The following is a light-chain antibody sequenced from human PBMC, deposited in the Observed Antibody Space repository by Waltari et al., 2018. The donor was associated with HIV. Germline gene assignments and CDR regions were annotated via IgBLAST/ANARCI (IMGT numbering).Light chain of an antibody. Sequence: SSELTQDPAVSVALGQTVRITCQGDSLRKYSANWYQQKPGQAPVLVMYGKSNYASGIPDRVSGSTSGDTASLTITGAQAEDEADYYCDSRDSNDIHHVFGTGTKVTV. CDR3: DSRDSNDIHHV. CDR2: GKS. J-gene: IGLJ1*01. V-gene: IGLV3-19*01. CDR1: SLRKYS.